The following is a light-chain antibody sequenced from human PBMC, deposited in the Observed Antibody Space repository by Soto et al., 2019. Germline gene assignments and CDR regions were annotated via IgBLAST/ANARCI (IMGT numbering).Light chain of an antibody. CDR2: EVS. CDR3: CSYAGSPYV. J-gene: IGLJ1*01. CDR1: SSDVGSYNL. Sequence: QSVLTQPASVSGAPGDSITIFCTGTSSDVGSYNLVSWYQQHPGKAPKLMIYEVSKRPSGVSNRFSGSKSGNTASLTISGLQAEDEADYYCCSYAGSPYVFGTGTKVTVL. V-gene: IGLV2-23*02.